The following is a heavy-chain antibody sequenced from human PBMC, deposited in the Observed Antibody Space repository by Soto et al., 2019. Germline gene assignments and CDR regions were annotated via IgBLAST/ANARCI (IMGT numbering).Heavy chain of an antibody. CDR3: ARDVPLNYYDGTFSYYALDV. D-gene: IGHD3-16*01. V-gene: IGHV1-69*13. CDR1: GGTFSSHA. Sequence: SVKVSCKASGGTFSSHAISWVRQAPGQGLEWMGGIIPFFKATNYAQKFQGRVTITADDSTSTTYMDLYSLRSEDTAVYYCARDVPLNYYDGTFSYYALDVWGQETTVTV. J-gene: IGHJ6*02. CDR2: IIPFFKAT.